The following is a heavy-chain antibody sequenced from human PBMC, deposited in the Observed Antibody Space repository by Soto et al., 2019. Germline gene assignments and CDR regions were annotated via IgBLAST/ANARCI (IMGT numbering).Heavy chain of an antibody. CDR3: ARRGSGSYYDS. CDR2: SGSGGST. D-gene: IGHD1-26*01. Sequence: EVQLLESGGGLVQPGGSLRLSCAASGFTFSSYAMRWVRQAPVKGLEWVSASGSGGSTYYADSVKGRFTISRDNSKNPLYLQMNSLRAEDTAVYYCARRGSGSYYDSWGQGTLVTVSS. V-gene: IGHV3-23*01. J-gene: IGHJ4*02. CDR1: GFTFSSYA.